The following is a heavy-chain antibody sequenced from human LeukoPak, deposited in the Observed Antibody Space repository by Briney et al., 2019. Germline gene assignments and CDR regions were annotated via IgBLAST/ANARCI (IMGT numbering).Heavy chain of an antibody. CDR3: ARVSSSWYQDWYFDL. D-gene: IGHD6-13*01. CDR1: GGSFSGYY. J-gene: IGHJ2*01. V-gene: IGHV4-59*10. CDR2: IYTSESP. Sequence: SETLSLTCAVYGGSFSGYYWSWIRQPAGKGLEWIRRIYTSESPTYNPSLKSRVTMSLDTSKNQFSLKLSSVTAADTAVYYCARVSSSWYQDWYFDLWGRGTLVTVSS.